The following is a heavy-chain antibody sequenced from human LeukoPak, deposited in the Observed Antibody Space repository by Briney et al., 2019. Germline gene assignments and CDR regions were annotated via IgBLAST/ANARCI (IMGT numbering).Heavy chain of an antibody. CDR3: ARDLRPYYYYYGMDV. J-gene: IGHJ6*02. D-gene: IGHD3-16*01. V-gene: IGHV1-69*13. Sequence: GASVKVSCKASGGTFSSYAISWVRQAPGQGLEWMGGIIPIFGTANYAQKFQGRVTITADESTSTAYMELSSLRSEDTAVYYCARDLRPYYYYYGMDVWGQGTTVTVSS. CDR2: IIPIFGTA. CDR1: GGTFSSYA.